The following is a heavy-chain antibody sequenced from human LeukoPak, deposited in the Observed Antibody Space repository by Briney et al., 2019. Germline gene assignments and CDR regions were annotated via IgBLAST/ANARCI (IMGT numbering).Heavy chain of an antibody. J-gene: IGHJ4*02. CDR2: IYPRDGST. V-gene: IGHV1-46*01. Sequence: ASVKVSCKAAGYTFTSNYIHWVRQAPGQGLEWMGMIYPRDGSTSYAQKFQGRVTVTRDTSTSTVHMELSGLRSEDTAVYYCARDQEGFDYWGQGTLVTVSS. CDR1: GYTFTSNY. CDR3: ARDQEGFDY.